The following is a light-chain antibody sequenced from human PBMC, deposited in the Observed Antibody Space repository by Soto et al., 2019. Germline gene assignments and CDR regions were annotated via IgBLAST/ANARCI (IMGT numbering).Light chain of an antibody. CDR1: QGIGVY. J-gene: IGKJ4*01. Sequence: DIQMTQSPSSLSGSLGDRVTITCRASQGIGVYLAWFQQKPGNAPKLLIYAASTLQSGVPSRFSGSGSGTDFTLTVSSLHPEDVATYYCQNYNSAPLTFGGGTRVEIK. CDR2: AAS. V-gene: IGKV1-27*01. CDR3: QNYNSAPLT.